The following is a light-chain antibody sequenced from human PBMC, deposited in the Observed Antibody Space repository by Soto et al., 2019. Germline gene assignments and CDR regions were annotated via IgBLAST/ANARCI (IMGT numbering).Light chain of an antibody. CDR1: QSISSW. J-gene: IGKJ1*01. CDR2: KES. V-gene: IGKV1-5*03. Sequence: DIQMTQSPSTLSASVGDRVTITCRASQSISSWLAWYQQKPGKAPKLLIYKESSLESGVPSRFSGSGSGTEFTLTISSLQPADFATYYCQQYNSYSRTFGQGTKVEIK. CDR3: QQYNSYSRT.